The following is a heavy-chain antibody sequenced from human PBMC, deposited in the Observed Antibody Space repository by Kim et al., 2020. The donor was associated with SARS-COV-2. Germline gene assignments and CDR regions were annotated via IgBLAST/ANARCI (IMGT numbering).Heavy chain of an antibody. CDR3: ARDHSVVGVLET. V-gene: IGHV4-31*02. J-gene: IGHJ4*02. D-gene: IGHD1-26*01. Sequence: TYDNPSLKSRVSISLDTSKNQFSLKLSSVTAADTAVYYCARDHSVVGVLETWGQGTLVTVSS. CDR2: T.